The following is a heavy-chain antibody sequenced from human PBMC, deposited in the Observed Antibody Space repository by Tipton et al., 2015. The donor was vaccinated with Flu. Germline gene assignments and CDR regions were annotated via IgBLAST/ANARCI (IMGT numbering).Heavy chain of an antibody. D-gene: IGHD1-26*01. J-gene: IGHJ4*02. CDR3: ARDTGGSGTYYFAFV. Sequence: TLSLTCTVSGGSISSSTYYWGWLRQPPGKGLEWVGSIYYSGSTYYNPSLKSRVIISVDTSKNQFSLNLSSVTAADTAVYYCARDTGGSGTYYFAFVWGQGTLVTVSS. CDR1: GGSISSSTYY. V-gene: IGHV4-39*07. CDR2: IYYSGST.